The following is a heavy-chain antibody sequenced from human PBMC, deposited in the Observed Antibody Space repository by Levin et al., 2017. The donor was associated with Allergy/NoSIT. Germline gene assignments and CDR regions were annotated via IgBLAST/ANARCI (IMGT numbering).Heavy chain of an antibody. Sequence: SETLSLTCTVSGGSVSSYYWSWIRQPPGKGLEWIGYVFHTGSTNYNPSLKSRVTMSLDTSKNQLSLKLTSVTAADTAVYAGRALVGNYNFNNNGPEDSWGQGTLVTVSS. CDR3: RALVGNYNFNNNGPEDS. D-gene: IGHD1-26*01. J-gene: IGHJ4*02. CDR2: VFHTGST. CDR1: GGSVSSYY. V-gene: IGHV4-59*02.